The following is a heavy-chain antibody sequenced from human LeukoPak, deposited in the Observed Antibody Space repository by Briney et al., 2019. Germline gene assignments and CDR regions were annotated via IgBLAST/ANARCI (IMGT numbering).Heavy chain of an antibody. V-gene: IGHV3-21*04. CDR3: ARGGCSSISCSDLYYYYYYMDV. CDR1: GFTFSSYS. CDR2: ISSSSSYI. Sequence: GGSLRLSCAASGFTFSSYSMNWVRQAPGKGLEWVSSISSSSSYIYYADSVKGRFTISRDDFKNIVYLQMNSLRGEDTAVYYCARGGCSSISCSDLYYYYYYMDVWGKGTTVTVSS. J-gene: IGHJ6*03. D-gene: IGHD2-2*01.